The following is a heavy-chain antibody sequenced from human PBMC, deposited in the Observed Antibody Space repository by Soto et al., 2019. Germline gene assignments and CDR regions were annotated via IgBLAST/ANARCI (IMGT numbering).Heavy chain of an antibody. CDR1: GFTFSSYA. V-gene: IGHV3-30-3*01. CDR3: ARGPGGRQYIAAHVSLSYYYGVDV. CDR2: MSFDGSNT. J-gene: IGHJ6*02. D-gene: IGHD6-6*01. Sequence: HPGGSLRLSCAASGFTFSSYAMHWVRQAPGKGLEWVTVMSFDGSNTYYADSVKGRFTISRGNSKNMLYLQMNGLRSEDTALYYCARGPGGRQYIAAHVSLSYYYGVDVWGQGTTVTVSS.